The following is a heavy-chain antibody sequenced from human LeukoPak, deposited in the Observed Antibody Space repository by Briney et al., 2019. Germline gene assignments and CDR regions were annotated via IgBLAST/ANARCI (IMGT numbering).Heavy chain of an antibody. J-gene: IGHJ5*02. CDR2: INHSGST. CDR1: GGSFSGYY. V-gene: IGHV4-34*01. CDR3: ARVTFGDYDFWSGYPNWFDP. Sequence: KPSETLSLTCAVYGGSFSGYYWSWIRQPPGKGLEWIGEINHSGSTNYNPSLKSRVTISVDTSKNQFSLKLSSVTAADTAVYYCARVTFGDYDFWSGYPNWFDPWGQGTLVTVSS. D-gene: IGHD3-3*01.